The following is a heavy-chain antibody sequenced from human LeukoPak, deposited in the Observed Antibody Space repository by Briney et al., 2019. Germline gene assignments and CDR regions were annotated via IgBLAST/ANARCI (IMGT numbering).Heavy chain of an antibody. CDR2: IYYSGST. CDR3: ARVLVGGSGYDFDY. Sequence: SETLSLTCTVSGGSISSYYWSWIRQPPGKGLEWIGYIYYSGSTNYNPSLKSRVAISVDTSKNQFSLKLSSVTAADTAVYYCARVLVGGSGYDFDYWGQGTLVTVSS. CDR1: GGSISSYY. J-gene: IGHJ4*02. D-gene: IGHD5-12*01. V-gene: IGHV4-59*08.